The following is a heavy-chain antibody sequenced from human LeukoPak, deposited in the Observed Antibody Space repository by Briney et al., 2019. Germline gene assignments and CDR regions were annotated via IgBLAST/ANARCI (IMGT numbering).Heavy chain of an antibody. D-gene: IGHD6-19*01. CDR1: GGSISSSSDY. Sequence: SETLSLTCTVSGGSISSSSDYWGWIRQPPGKGLEWIGSIYYSGSTYYNPSLKSRVTISVDTSKNQFSLKLSSVTAADTAVYYCARDAVAGTVDYWGQGTLVTVSS. CDR2: IYYSGST. V-gene: IGHV4-39*07. J-gene: IGHJ4*02. CDR3: ARDAVAGTVDY.